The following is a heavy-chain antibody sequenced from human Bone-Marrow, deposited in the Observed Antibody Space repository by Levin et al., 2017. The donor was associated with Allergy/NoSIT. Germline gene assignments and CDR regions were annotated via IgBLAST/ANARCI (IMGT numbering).Heavy chain of an antibody. V-gene: IGHV4-61*01. D-gene: IGHD3-22*01. CDR2: IYYSGGT. CDR3: AREVYYFERSGYYFDY. J-gene: IGHJ4*02. Sequence: SETLSLTCIVSGASVSSGRYYWTWIRQPPGKGLEWIGYIYYSGGTNYNPSLKSRVTLSVDTSKNQFSLNLSSVTAADTAVYFCAREVYYFERSGYYFDYWGQGILVTVSS. CDR1: GASVSSGRYY.